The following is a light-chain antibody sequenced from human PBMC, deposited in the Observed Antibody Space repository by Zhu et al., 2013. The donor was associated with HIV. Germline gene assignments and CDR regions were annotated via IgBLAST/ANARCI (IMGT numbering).Light chain of an antibody. CDR1: QSVLYSSNNKNY. Sequence: DIVMTQSSDSLAVSLGERATINCKSSQSVLYSSNNKNYLAWYQQKPGQPPKLLIYWASARESGVPDRFSGSGSGTDFTLTISSLQAEDVAVYYCQQYFNLPYTFGRGTEVQIK. CDR2: WAS. V-gene: IGKV4-1*01. J-gene: IGKJ2*01. CDR3: QQYFNLPYT.